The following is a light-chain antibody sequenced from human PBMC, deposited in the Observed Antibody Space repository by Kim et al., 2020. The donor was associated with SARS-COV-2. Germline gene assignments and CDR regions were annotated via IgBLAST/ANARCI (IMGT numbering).Light chain of an antibody. V-gene: IGLV1-44*01. CDR1: SSNIGSNT. Sequence: QSVLTQPPSASGTRGQRVTISCSGSSSNIGSNTVNWYQQFPGTAPKLLIDTDDRRPSGVSDRVSCSKSGTSASLAISGLQSEDEADYYCATWDDSLDVWMFGGGTQLTVL. CDR2: TDD. CDR3: ATWDDSLDVWM. J-gene: IGLJ3*02.